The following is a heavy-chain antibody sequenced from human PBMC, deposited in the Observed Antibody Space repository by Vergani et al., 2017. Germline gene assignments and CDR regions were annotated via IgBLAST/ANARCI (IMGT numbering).Heavy chain of an antibody. CDR3: SGTGGYYYDSSGYHDAFDI. V-gene: IGHV4-39*01. CDR1: GGSISSSSYY. D-gene: IGHD3-22*01. J-gene: IGHJ3*02. Sequence: QLQLQESGPGLVKPSETLSLTCTVSGGSISSSSYYWGWIRQPPGKGLEWIGSIYYSGGTYYNPSLKSRVTISVDTSKNQFSLKLSSVTAADTAVYYCSGTGGYYYDSSGYHDAFDIWGQGTMVTVSS. CDR2: IYYSGGT.